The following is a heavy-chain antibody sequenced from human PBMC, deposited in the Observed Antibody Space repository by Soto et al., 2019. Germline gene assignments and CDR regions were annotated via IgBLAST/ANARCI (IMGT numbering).Heavy chain of an antibody. Sequence: SETLSLTCTVSGGSISSSSYYWGWIRQPPGKGLEWIGSIYYSGSTYYNPSLKSRVTISVDTSKNQFSLKLSSVTAADTAVYYCARGVIVANATPECCWFDPWGQGTLVTVSS. J-gene: IGHJ5*02. CDR2: IYYSGST. D-gene: IGHD5-12*01. V-gene: IGHV4-39*01. CDR3: ARGVIVANATPECCWFDP. CDR1: GGSISSSSYY.